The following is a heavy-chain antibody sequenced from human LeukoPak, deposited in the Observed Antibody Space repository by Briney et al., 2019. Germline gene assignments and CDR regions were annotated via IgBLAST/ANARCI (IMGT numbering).Heavy chain of an antibody. D-gene: IGHD6-6*01. CDR2: SYHSGST. CDR1: GYSISIHSY. J-gene: IGHJ4*02. V-gene: IGHV4-38-2*01. CDR3: ASHSMPPLSSPSSTFDY. Sequence: PSETLSLTCAVSGYSISIHSYWGWIRQFPGKGLEGIGTSYHSGSTYSNPSLKSRVTISVDTSNNQFSLRLTSVTAADTAVYYCASHSMPPLSSPSSTFDYWGQGTLVTISS.